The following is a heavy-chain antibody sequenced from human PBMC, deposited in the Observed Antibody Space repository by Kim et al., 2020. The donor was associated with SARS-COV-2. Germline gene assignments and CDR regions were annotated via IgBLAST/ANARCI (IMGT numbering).Heavy chain of an antibody. D-gene: IGHD3-22*01. V-gene: IGHV1-2*02. CDR1: GYTFNVYY. CDR3: VKEGYFDSGGSTQGFDY. Sequence: ASVKVSCKASGYTFNVYYMHWVRQAPGQGLEWMGWMHPNNGATGYAQKFQGRATMTRDTSLSSVSMELTSLTSDDTALYYCVKEGYFDSGGSTQGFDYWGQGTLVTVSS. CDR2: MHPNNGAT. J-gene: IGHJ4*02.